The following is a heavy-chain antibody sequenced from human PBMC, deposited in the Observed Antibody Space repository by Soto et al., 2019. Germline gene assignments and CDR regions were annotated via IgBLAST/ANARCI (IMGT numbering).Heavy chain of an antibody. CDR3: ARAMDTWNFSNYYYGMDV. CDR2: IYYSGST. J-gene: IGHJ6*02. D-gene: IGHD5-18*01. CDR1: GGSISSYY. Sequence: QVQLQESGPGLVKPSETLSLTCTVSGGSISSYYWSWIRQPPGKGLEWIGYIYYSGSTNYNPSLKSRVTISVDTSKNQFSLKLSSVTAADTAVYYCARAMDTWNFSNYYYGMDVWGQGTTVTVSS. V-gene: IGHV4-59*01.